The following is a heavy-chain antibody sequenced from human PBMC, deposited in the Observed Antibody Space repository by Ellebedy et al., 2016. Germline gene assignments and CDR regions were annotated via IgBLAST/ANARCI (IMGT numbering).Heavy chain of an antibody. CDR1: GGTFSSYA. CDR3: ATAKFSSSWYFDY. Sequence: ASVKVSCKASGGTFSSYAISWVRQAPGQGLEWMGRIIPILGIANYAQKFQGRVTITADKSTSTAYMELSSLRSEDTAVYYCATAKFSSSWYFDYWGQGTLVTVSS. J-gene: IGHJ4*02. D-gene: IGHD6-13*01. V-gene: IGHV1-69*04. CDR2: IIPILGIA.